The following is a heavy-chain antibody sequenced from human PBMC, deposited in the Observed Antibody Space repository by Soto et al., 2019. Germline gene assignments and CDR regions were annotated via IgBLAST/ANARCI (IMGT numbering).Heavy chain of an antibody. Sequence: GESLKISCKGSGYSCTSYWISWVRQMPGKGLEWMGRIDPSDSYTNYSPSFQGHVTISADKSISTAYLQWSSLKASDTAMYYCARHANWNHDYWGQGTLVTVSS. J-gene: IGHJ4*02. D-gene: IGHD1-1*01. V-gene: IGHV5-10-1*01. CDR1: GYSCTSYW. CDR3: ARHANWNHDY. CDR2: IDPSDSYT.